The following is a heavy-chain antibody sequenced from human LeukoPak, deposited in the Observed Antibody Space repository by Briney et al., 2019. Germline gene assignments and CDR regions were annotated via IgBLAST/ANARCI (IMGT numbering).Heavy chain of an antibody. CDR1: GFTFRNYA. J-gene: IGHJ4*02. CDR2: IVGNGVST. V-gene: IGHV3-23*01. Sequence: GGSLRLSCAAPGFTFRNYAMSWVRQAPGKGLEWVSAIVGNGVSTYYADSVQGRFTISRDNSKNTLYLQMNSLRAEDTALYYCTKWGDYDGSTGYYDSDYWGQGTLVTVSS. CDR3: TKWGDYDGSTGYYDSDY. D-gene: IGHD3-9*01.